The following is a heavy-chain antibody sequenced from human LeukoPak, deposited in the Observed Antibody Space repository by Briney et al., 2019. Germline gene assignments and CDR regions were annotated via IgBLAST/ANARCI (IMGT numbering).Heavy chain of an antibody. CDR2: IKEDGSEK. V-gene: IGHV3-7*01. CDR3: ARDYKYAFDN. D-gene: IGHD5-24*01. CDR1: GITISSYW. J-gene: IGHJ4*02. Sequence: PGGSLRLSCAAPGITISSYWMSWVRQAPGKGLEWVANIKEDGSEKYYVDSVKGRFTISRDKAKKSLYLQMNRLRAEDTAVYYCARDYKYAFDNWGQGTLVTVSS.